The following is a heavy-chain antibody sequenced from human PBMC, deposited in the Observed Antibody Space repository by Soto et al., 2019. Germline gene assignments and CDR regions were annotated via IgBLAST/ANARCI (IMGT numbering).Heavy chain of an antibody. J-gene: IGHJ6*02. CDR1: GFTFSSYA. V-gene: IGHV3-30-3*01. D-gene: IGHD6-13*01. CDR3: ARGSIAAVGRF. Sequence: GGSLRLSCAASGFTFSSYAMHWVRQAPGKGLEWVAVISYDGSNKYYADSVKGRFTISRDNSKNTLYLQMNSLRAEDTAVYYCARGSIAAVGRFWGQGTTVTVSS. CDR2: ISYDGSNK.